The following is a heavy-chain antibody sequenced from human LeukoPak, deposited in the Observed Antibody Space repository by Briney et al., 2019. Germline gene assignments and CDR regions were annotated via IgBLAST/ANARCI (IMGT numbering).Heavy chain of an antibody. CDR1: GFTFSSYG. Sequence: PGGSLRLSCAASGFTFSSYGMHWVRQAPGKGLEWVAVMWYDGSNKYYADSVKGRFTISRDNSKNTLYLQMNSLRAEDTAVYYCATLAVAGTENAFDFWGQGTMVTVSS. D-gene: IGHD6-19*01. CDR2: MWYDGSNK. CDR3: ATLAVAGTENAFDF. J-gene: IGHJ3*01. V-gene: IGHV3-33*01.